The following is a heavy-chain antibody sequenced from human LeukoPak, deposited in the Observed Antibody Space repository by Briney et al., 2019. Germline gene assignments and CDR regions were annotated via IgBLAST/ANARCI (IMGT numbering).Heavy chain of an antibody. CDR2: IYTSGST. V-gene: IGHV4-4*07. CDR3: SRGKSRLGVLLVGTLYI. CDR1: GGSISGYY. Sequence: SETLSLTCTVSGGSISGYYWSWIRQPAGKGLEWIGRIYTSGSTNYNPSLKSRVTMSVDTSKNQFSLKLSSVTAADTAIYYCSRGKSRLGVLLVGTLYIWGQGAMVTVSS. J-gene: IGHJ3*02. D-gene: IGHD3-16*01.